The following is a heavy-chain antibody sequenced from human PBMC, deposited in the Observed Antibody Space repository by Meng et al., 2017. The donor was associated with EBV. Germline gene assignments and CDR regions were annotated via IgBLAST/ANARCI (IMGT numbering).Heavy chain of an antibody. Sequence: HVQLVPSAAEVKQPGSSVKVSCKTSGGPFRNYAISWVRQAPGQGLEWLGGFLPTLGAPNYAQKFHGRVSITADESTSTHYMDLSSLRSEDTAVYYCASESGRGYTPDYWGQGTLVTVSS. D-gene: IGHD3-10*01. J-gene: IGHJ4*02. CDR2: FLPTLGAP. CDR3: ASESGRGYTPDY. V-gene: IGHV1-69*01. CDR1: GGPFRNYA.